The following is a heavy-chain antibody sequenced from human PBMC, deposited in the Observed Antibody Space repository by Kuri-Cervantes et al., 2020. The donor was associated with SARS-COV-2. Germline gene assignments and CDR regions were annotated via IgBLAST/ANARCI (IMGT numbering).Heavy chain of an antibody. CDR1: GYSISSGYY. Sequence: GSLRLSCTVSGYSISSGYYWGWIRQPPGKGLEWIGSIYYSGSTYYNPSLKSRVTISVDTSKNQFSLKLSSVTAADTAVYYCARIGTLRYFDWLPINWFDPWGQGTLVTVSS. CDR2: IYYSGST. J-gene: IGHJ5*02. CDR3: ARIGTLRYFDWLPINWFDP. D-gene: IGHD3-9*01. V-gene: IGHV4-38-2*02.